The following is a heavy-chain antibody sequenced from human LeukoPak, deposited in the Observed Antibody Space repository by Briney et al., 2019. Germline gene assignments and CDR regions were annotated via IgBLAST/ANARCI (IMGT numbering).Heavy chain of an antibody. Sequence: GASVKVSCKASGGTFSTYSISWVRQAPGQGLEWMGRIIPILAKANYAQKFQGRVTITADKSTSTAYMDLSSLRSEDTAVYYCASSNCGGDCYSGYWGQGTLVTVSS. V-gene: IGHV1-69*02. J-gene: IGHJ4*02. CDR2: IIPILAKA. CDR1: GGTFSTYS. D-gene: IGHD2-21*02. CDR3: ASSNCGGDCYSGY.